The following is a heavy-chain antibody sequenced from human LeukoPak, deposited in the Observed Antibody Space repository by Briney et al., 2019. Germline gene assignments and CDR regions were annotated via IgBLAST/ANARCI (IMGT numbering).Heavy chain of an antibody. CDR2: INPSGGST. J-gene: IGHJ4*02. CDR1: GYTFTSYY. V-gene: IGHV1-46*01. CDR3: ARDFSEVGDIVLSKPDY. Sequence: ASVNVSYKASGYTFTSYYMLWVRQAPGRGLEWMGIINPSGGSTSYAQKFQGRVTMTRDTSTSTVYMELSSLRSEDTAVYYCARDFSEVGDIVLSKPDYWGQGTLVTVSS. D-gene: IGHD2-8*01.